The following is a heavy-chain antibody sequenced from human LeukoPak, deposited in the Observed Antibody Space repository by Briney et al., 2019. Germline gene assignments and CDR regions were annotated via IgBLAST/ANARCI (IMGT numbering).Heavy chain of an antibody. D-gene: IGHD3-10*01. Sequence: TLSLTCAVSGGSISSGGYSWSWIRQPPGQGLEWIGYIYHSGSTYYNPSLKSRVTISVDTSKNQFSLKLSSVTAADTAVYYCARRAMVRGVIGYYYYGMDVWGQGTTVTVSS. CDR2: IYHSGST. CDR1: GGSISSGGYS. CDR3: ARRAMVRGVIGYYYYGMDV. V-gene: IGHV4-30-2*01. J-gene: IGHJ6*02.